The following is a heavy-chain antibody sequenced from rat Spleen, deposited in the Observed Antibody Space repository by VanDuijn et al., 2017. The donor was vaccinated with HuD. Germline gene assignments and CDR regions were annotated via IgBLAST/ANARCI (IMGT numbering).Heavy chain of an antibody. D-gene: IGHD1-9*01. CDR1: GFTFSDYY. CDR3: TRVMGITTVMDA. J-gene: IGHJ4*01. CDR2: ITNSGGST. V-gene: IGHV5-20*01. Sequence: EVQLVESGGGLVQPGRSLKLSCAASGFTFSDYYMAWVRQAPKKGLEWVASITNSGGSTYYRDSVKGRFTISRDNAKSTLYLQMDSLRSEDTATYYCTRVMGITTVMDAWGQGASVTVSS.